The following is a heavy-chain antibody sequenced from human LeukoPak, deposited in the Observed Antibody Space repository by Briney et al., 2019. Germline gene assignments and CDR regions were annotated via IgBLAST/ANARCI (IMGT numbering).Heavy chain of an antibody. CDR3: AKDPRAIVVVTAIDY. CDR2: ISGSGGST. CDR1: GFTFSSYA. J-gene: IGHJ4*02. Sequence: EGSLRLSCAASGFTFSSYAMSWVRQAPGKGLEWVSAISGSGGSTYYADSVKGRFTISRDNSKNTLYLQMNSLRAEDTAVYYCAKDPRAIVVVTAIDYWGQGTLITVSS. V-gene: IGHV3-23*01. D-gene: IGHD2-21*02.